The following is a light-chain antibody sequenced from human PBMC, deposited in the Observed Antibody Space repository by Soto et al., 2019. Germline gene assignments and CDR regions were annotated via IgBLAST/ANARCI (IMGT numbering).Light chain of an antibody. Sequence: DRVITQSPVAPAVSQDETATITYQSSQSFFYNSNKMNYVAWYQQKPGQPPKLLIYWASTRESGVPDRFSGSGSGTDFTLTVSNLQAEDVAVYYCQQYYSTPSTFGGGTKVDIK. J-gene: IGKJ4*01. CDR3: QQYYSTPST. V-gene: IGKV4-1*01. CDR2: WAS. CDR1: QSFFYNSNKMNY.